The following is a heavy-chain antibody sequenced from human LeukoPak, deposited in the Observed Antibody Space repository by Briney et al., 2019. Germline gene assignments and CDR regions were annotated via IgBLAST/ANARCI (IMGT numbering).Heavy chain of an antibody. CDR3: ARGGYCSSTSCYDAFDI. D-gene: IGHD2-2*01. Sequence: ASVKVSCKASGYTFTSNYMHWVRQAPGQGLEWMGWINPNSGGTNYAQKFQGRVTMTRDTSISTAYMELSRLRSDDTAVYYCARGGYCSSTSCYDAFDIWGQGTMVTVSS. CDR1: GYTFTSNY. J-gene: IGHJ3*02. CDR2: INPNSGGT. V-gene: IGHV1-2*02.